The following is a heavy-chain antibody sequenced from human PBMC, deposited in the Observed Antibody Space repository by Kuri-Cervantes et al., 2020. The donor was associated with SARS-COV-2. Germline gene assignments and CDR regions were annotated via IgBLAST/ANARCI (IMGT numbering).Heavy chain of an antibody. J-gene: IGHJ3*02. CDR3: AKTEQMGGAFDI. D-gene: IGHD6-13*01. CDR2: ISGSGGST. V-gene: IGHV3-23*01. CDR1: GFTFSSYA. Sequence: GRSLRLSCAASGFTFSSYAMSWVRQAPGKGLEWVSAISGSGGSTYYADSVKGRFTISRDNSKNTLYLQMNSLRAEDTAVYYCAKTEQMGGAFDIWGQGTMVTVSS.